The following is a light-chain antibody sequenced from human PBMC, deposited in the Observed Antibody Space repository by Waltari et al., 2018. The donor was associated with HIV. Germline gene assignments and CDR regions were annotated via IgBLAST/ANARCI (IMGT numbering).Light chain of an antibody. J-gene: IGKJ1*01. Sequence: DIVMTQSPDYLAVSLGERATINCKSSHSVLYYSNNKNYLAWYQQKPGQSPNLLMYCASTRQSGVPDRFTGSGSGTDFTLTISSLQAEDVAIYYCQQYHTIPWTFGHGTRVEIK. CDR2: CAS. CDR3: QQYHTIPWT. V-gene: IGKV4-1*01. CDR1: HSVLYYSNNKNY.